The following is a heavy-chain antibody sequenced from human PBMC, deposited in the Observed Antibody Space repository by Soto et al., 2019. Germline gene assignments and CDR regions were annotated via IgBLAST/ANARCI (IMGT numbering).Heavy chain of an antibody. D-gene: IGHD3-10*01. Sequence: SVKVSCKASGGTLSPYPINWVRQPPGQGLEWMGRIIPFHGVTNYAQKFQARVTITADKSTSTAYMELSGLRFEDTAMYYCTTDWEITVSTWSFGGFWGRGTLVTGSS. V-gene: IGHV1-69*04. CDR1: GGTLSPYP. CDR2: IIPFHGVT. J-gene: IGHJ4*02. CDR3: TTDWEITVSTWSFGGF.